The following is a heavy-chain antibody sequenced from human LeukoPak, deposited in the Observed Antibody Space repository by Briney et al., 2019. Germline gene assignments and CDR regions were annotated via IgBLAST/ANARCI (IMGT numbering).Heavy chain of an antibody. CDR2: ISSSGSTI. Sequence: PGGSLRLSCAASGFTFSRYEMNWVRQAPGKGLEWVSYISSSGSTIYYADSVKGRFTISRDNAKNSLYLQMNSLRAEDTAVYYCARDLGSGQLGQFGIYYYYGMDVWGQGTTVTVSS. CDR3: ARDLGSGQLGQFGIYYYYGMDV. J-gene: IGHJ6*02. CDR1: GFTFSRYE. V-gene: IGHV3-48*03. D-gene: IGHD3-10*01.